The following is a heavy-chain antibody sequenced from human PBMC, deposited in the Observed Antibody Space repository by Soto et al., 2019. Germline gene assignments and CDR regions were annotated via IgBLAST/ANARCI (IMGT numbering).Heavy chain of an antibody. CDR1: GFTVSSNY. CDR2: IYSGGST. V-gene: IGHV3-66*01. CDR3: ARDALYGDYAYFDY. D-gene: IGHD4-17*01. J-gene: IGHJ4*02. Sequence: PGGSLRLSCAASGFTVSSNYMSWVRQAPGKGLEWVSVIYSGGSTYYADSVKGRFTISRDNSKNTLYLQMNSLRAEDTAVYYCARDALYGDYAYFDYWGQGTLVTVSS.